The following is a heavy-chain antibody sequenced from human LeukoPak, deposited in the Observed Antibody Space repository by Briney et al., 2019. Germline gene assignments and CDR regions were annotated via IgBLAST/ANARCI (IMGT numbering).Heavy chain of an antibody. Sequence: GRSLRLSCAGSGFTFEDYAMHWVRQAPGKGLEWVSGIRWDRGTVGYAGSVKGRFTISRDNAKSSVYLQMNSLRAEDTALYYCARGIDSSGTYSGWGFHLRYWGQGTLVTVSS. V-gene: IGHV3-9*01. CDR3: ARGIDSSGTYSGWGFHLRY. CDR1: GFTFEDYA. CDR2: IRWDRGTV. D-gene: IGHD1-26*01. J-gene: IGHJ4*02.